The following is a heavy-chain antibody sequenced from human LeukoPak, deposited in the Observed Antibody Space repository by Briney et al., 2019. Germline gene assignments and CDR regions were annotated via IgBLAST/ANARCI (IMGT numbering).Heavy chain of an antibody. Sequence: PGGSLRLSCAASGFNFRSYWMSWVRQSPGKGLDWVANIKEDGSEEFYVDSVKGRFTISRDNSKNTLYLQMNSLRVEDTAVYYCARGGQSGSLNFDYWGQGTLVTVSS. CDR3: ARGGQSGSLNFDY. CDR2: IKEDGSEE. CDR1: GFNFRSYW. J-gene: IGHJ4*02. D-gene: IGHD3-10*01. V-gene: IGHV3-7*03.